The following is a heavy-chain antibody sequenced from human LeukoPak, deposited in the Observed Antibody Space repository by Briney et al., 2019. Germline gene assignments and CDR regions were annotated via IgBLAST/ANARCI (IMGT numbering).Heavy chain of an antibody. CDR3: SRSPPEGNPAGYYYYYYMDV. Sequence: SETLSFTCTVSGGSISSHYWSWIRQPPGKGLEWIGYIYYSGSTNYNPSLKSRVTISVDTSKNQFSLKLSSVTAADTAVYYCSRSPPEGNPAGYYYYYYMDVWGKGTTVTVSS. D-gene: IGHD1-14*01. CDR1: GGSISSHY. CDR2: IYYSGST. J-gene: IGHJ6*03. V-gene: IGHV4-59*11.